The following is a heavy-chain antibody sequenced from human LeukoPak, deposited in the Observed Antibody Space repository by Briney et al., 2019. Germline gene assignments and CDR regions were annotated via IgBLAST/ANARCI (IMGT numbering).Heavy chain of an antibody. Sequence: SETLSITCTVPGGSISNYYWSWIRQPDGKGLEWIGRIYTRGSTNYNPSLKSRVTMSVDTSKNQFSLKLSSVTAADTAVYYCARGRYCSADICSGGDAFDIWGQGTMVSVSS. CDR2: IYTRGST. CDR3: ARGRYCSADICSGGDAFDI. CDR1: GGSISNYY. V-gene: IGHV4-4*07. D-gene: IGHD2-15*01. J-gene: IGHJ3*02.